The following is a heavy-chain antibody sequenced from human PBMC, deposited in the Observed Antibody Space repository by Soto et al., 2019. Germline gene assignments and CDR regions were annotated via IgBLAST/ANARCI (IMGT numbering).Heavy chain of an antibody. D-gene: IGHD3-3*01. Sequence: PGGSLRLSCAASGFTFSSYAMSWVRQAPGKGLEWVSAISGSGGSTYYADSVKGRFTISRDNSKNTLYLQMNSLRAEDTAVYYCAMVLYYDFWSGYFSFDYWGQGTLVTVSS. J-gene: IGHJ4*02. CDR2: ISGSGGST. V-gene: IGHV3-23*01. CDR3: AMVLYYDFWSGYFSFDY. CDR1: GFTFSSYA.